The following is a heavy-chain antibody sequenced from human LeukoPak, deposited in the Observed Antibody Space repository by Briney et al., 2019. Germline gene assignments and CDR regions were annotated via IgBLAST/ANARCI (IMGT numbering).Heavy chain of an antibody. Sequence: SGTLSLTCSVSGGSISSGNWWSWVRQPPGKGLEWIAEVHHIGSTNYNPSFKSRLTISVDKSKNQFSLNLSSVTAADTAVYYCARGGTSVVTLSYWGQGTLVTVSS. D-gene: IGHD4-23*01. CDR1: GGSISSGNW. CDR3: ARGGTSVVTLSY. V-gene: IGHV4-4*02. CDR2: VHHIGST. J-gene: IGHJ4*02.